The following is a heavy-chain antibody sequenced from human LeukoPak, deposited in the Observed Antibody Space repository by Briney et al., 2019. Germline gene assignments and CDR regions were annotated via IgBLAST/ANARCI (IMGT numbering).Heavy chain of an antibody. CDR3: ARLLLWFGESWYFDL. D-gene: IGHD3-10*01. CDR2: IYYSGST. CDR1: GGSISSYY. V-gene: IGHV4-59*08. J-gene: IGHJ2*01. Sequence: TSETLSLTCTVSGGSISSYYWSWIRQPPGNGLVWIGYIYYSGSTNYNPSLKSRVTISVDTSKNQFALKLSSVTAADTAVYYCARLLLWFGESWYFDLWGRGTLVTVSS.